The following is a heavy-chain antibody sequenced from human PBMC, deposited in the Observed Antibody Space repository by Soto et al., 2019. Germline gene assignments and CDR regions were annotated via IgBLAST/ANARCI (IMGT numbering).Heavy chain of an antibody. Sequence: KPSETLSLTCTVSGGSISSYYWSWIRQPPGKGLEWIGYIYYSGSTNYNPSLKSRVTISVDTSKNQFSLKLSSVTAADTAVYYCARVGYSYGGYYYYYGMDVWGQGTTVTVSS. V-gene: IGHV4-59*01. CDR3: ARVGYSYGGYYYYYGMDV. CDR1: GGSISSYY. CDR2: IYYSGST. J-gene: IGHJ6*02. D-gene: IGHD5-18*01.